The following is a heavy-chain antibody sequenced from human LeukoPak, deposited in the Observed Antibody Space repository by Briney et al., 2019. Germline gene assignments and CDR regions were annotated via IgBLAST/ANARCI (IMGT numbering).Heavy chain of an antibody. CDR3: ARESRETGSTSDFDY. CDR1: VYPFTSYG. J-gene: IGHJ4*02. D-gene: IGHD1-7*01. CDR2: ISADTGNT. Sequence: ASVKVSCKASVYPFTSYGFSWVRQAPGQGLEWMGWISADTGNTNFAQMFQGRLTMTTDTSTSTSHMELRSLTSDDTAVYYFARESRETGSTSDFDYWGQGTLVTVSS. V-gene: IGHV1-18*01.